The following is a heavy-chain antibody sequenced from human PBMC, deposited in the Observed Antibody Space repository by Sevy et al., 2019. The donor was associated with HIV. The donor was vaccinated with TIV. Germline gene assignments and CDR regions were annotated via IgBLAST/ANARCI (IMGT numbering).Heavy chain of an antibody. CDR2: IIRMFGTA. CDR1: GRTFRSNA. D-gene: IGHD6-13*01. CDR3: ARSISWYASFDH. V-gene: IGHV1-69*13. Sequence: ASVKVSCKSSGRTFRSNAISWVRQAPGQGLEWMGGIIRMFGTANYAQKFQGRVTITADESASTAYMELSSLRSDDTAIYYCARSISWYASFDHWGQGTLVTVSS. J-gene: IGHJ4*02.